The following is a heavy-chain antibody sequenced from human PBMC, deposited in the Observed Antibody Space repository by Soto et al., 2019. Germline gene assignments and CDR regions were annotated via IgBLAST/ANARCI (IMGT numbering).Heavy chain of an antibody. CDR2: ITDSSYTI. D-gene: IGHD6-19*01. Sequence: GGSLRLSCAASGFSFSSYSMNWVRQAPGKGLEWISYITDSSYTIYYADSVKGRFTISRDNARNSLYLQMNSLRDEDTAVYYCARDDLGWRYFHYWGQGTLVTVSS. J-gene: IGHJ4*02. V-gene: IGHV3-48*02. CDR1: GFSFSSYS. CDR3: ARDDLGWRYFHY.